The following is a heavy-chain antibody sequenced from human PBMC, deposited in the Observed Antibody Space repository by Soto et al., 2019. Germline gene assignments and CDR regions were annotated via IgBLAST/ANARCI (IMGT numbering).Heavy chain of an antibody. V-gene: IGHV1-24*01. Sequence: ASVKVSCKVSGYTLTELSMHWVRQAPGKGLEWMGGFDPEDGETIYAQKFQGRVTMTEDTSTDTAYMELSSLRYEDTAVYYCATVSYSSSWYPYFDYWGQGTLVTVSS. CDR2: FDPEDGET. CDR3: ATVSYSSSWYPYFDY. CDR1: GYTLTELS. J-gene: IGHJ4*02. D-gene: IGHD6-13*01.